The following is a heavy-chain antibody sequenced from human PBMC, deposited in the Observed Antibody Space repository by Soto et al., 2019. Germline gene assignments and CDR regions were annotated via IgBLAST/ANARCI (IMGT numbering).Heavy chain of an antibody. CDR3: AKVKGNWNYGTYFDY. D-gene: IGHD1-7*01. V-gene: IGHV3-23*01. J-gene: IGHJ4*02. CDR2: ISGSGGST. Sequence: QPGGSLRLSCAASGFTFSSYAMSWVRQAPGKGLEWVSAISGSGGSTYYADSVKGRFTISRDNSKNTLYLQMNSLRAEDTAVYYCAKVKGNWNYGTYFDYWAQGTLVPVSS. CDR1: GFTFSSYA.